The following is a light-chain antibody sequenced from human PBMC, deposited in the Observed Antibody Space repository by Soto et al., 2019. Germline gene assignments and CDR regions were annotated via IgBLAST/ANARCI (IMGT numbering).Light chain of an antibody. CDR2: GAS. Sequence: IVMTQSPATLSVSPGKRATLSCRASQRVSSNLAWYQQKPGQAPRLLMYGASTSATGIPARFSGSGSGTEFTLTSSRLQSEDFAVYYCQQYNNWPLTFGGGTKVEIK. CDR1: QRVSSN. V-gene: IGKV3-15*01. J-gene: IGKJ4*01. CDR3: QQYNNWPLT.